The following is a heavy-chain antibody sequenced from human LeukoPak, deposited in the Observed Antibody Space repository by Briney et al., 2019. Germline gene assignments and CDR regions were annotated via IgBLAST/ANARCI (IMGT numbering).Heavy chain of an antibody. CDR3: ARLGHDYGGLEIDY. Sequence: PSETLSLTCNVSGDYIITNSYYWGWIRQPPGTGLEWIGTVYYTENTYYNPSLKSRVTVSIDTSKNQFSLKLTSVTAADTAVYYCARLGHDYGGLEIDYWGQGTLVTVSS. V-gene: IGHV4-39*01. D-gene: IGHD4-23*01. CDR2: VYYTENT. J-gene: IGHJ4*02. CDR1: GDYIITNSYY.